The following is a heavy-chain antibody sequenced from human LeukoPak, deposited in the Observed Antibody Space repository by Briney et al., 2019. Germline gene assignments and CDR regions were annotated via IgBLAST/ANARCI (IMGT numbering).Heavy chain of an antibody. Sequence: ASVKVSCKDSGYTFTGYYMHWVRQAPGQGLEWMGRINPNSGGTNYAQKFQGRVTMTRDTSISTAYMELSRLRSDDTAAYYCARRPLGYCSSTSCYAWENWGQGTLVTVSS. V-gene: IGHV1-2*06. CDR1: GYTFTGYY. D-gene: IGHD2-2*01. J-gene: IGHJ4*02. CDR3: ARRPLGYCSSTSCYAWEN. CDR2: INPNSGGT.